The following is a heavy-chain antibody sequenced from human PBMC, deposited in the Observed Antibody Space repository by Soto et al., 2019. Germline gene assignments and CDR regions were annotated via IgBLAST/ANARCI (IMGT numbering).Heavy chain of an antibody. Sequence: QAQLVESGGGVVQPGRSLRLSCAASGFTFSNYGMNWVCQAPGKGLEWVAVIWYDGSNKYYADSVKGRFTISRDNSKDTLSLQMDSLSAEDTAVYYCARGRGYNYGESIYWGQGTLVTVSS. CDR3: ARGRGYNYGESIY. CDR1: GFTFSNYG. CDR2: IWYDGSNK. J-gene: IGHJ4*02. D-gene: IGHD5-18*01. V-gene: IGHV3-33*01.